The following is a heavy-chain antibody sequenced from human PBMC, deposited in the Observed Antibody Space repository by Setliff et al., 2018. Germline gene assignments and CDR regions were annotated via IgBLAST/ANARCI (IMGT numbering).Heavy chain of an antibody. CDR3: VKRQWDTWIGGAFDI. CDR2: IGGRGIST. Sequence: PGGSLRLSCAASGFTFGDFAMTWVRQAPGKGLEWVSGIGGRGISTYYADSMKGRFIISRANSENTLYLQMSRLRAENTAVYYCVKRQWDTWIGGAFDIWGQGTMVTVSS. J-gene: IGHJ3*02. CDR1: GFTFGDFA. D-gene: IGHD1-26*01. V-gene: IGHV3-23*01.